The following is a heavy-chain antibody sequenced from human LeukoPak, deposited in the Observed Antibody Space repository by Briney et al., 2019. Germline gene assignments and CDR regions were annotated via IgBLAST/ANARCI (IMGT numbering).Heavy chain of an antibody. Sequence: GGSLRLSCAVSGFSVTNFGMHWVRQAPGKGLEWLAFLWFDGTTKYYAESVKGRFTISRDNSKNTLYLQMNSLRAEDTAVYYCARDRLKYSSGRTLVYFDYWGQGTLVTVSS. D-gene: IGHD6-19*01. V-gene: IGHV3-30*02. CDR1: GFSVTNFG. J-gene: IGHJ4*02. CDR2: LWFDGTTK. CDR3: ARDRLKYSSGRTLVYFDY.